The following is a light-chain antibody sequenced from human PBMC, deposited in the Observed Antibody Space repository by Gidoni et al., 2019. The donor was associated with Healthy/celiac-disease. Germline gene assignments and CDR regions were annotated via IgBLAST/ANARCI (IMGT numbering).Light chain of an antibody. CDR2: GAS. CDR3: QQYGSSPT. V-gene: IGKV3-20*01. J-gene: IGKJ4*01. Sequence: EIVLTQSPGTLSLSPGERATLSCRASQCVSSSYLAWYQQKPGQAPRLLIYGASSRATGIPDRFSGSGSGTDFTLTISRLEPEDFAVYYCQQYGSSPTFXGXTKVEIK. CDR1: QCVSSSY.